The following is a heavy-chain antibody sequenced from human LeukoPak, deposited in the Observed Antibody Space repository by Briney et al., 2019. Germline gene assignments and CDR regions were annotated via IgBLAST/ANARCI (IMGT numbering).Heavy chain of an antibody. CDR3: AKDLYYGSGSYFYYYYGMDV. V-gene: IGHV3-30*18. CDR2: ISYDGSNK. D-gene: IGHD3-10*01. Sequence: GGSLRLSCAASGFTFSSYGMHWVRQAPGKGLEWVAVISYDGSNKYYADSVKGRFTISRDNSKNTLYLQMNSLRAEDTAVYYCAKDLYYGSGSYFYYYYGMDVWGQGTMVTVSS. CDR1: GFTFSSYG. J-gene: IGHJ6*02.